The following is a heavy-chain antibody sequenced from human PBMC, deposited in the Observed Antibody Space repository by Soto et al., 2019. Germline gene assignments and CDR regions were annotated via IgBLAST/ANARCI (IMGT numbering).Heavy chain of an antibody. Sequence: PSETLSLTCTVSGGSISSYYWSWIRQPPGKVLEWIGYIYYSGSTNYNPSLKSRVTISVDTSKNQFSLKLSSVTAADTAVYYCARGSSDYDFWSGYSNYYYGMDVWGQGTTVTVSS. D-gene: IGHD3-3*01. CDR2: IYYSGST. CDR1: GGSISSYY. CDR3: ARGSSDYDFWSGYSNYYYGMDV. J-gene: IGHJ6*02. V-gene: IGHV4-59*01.